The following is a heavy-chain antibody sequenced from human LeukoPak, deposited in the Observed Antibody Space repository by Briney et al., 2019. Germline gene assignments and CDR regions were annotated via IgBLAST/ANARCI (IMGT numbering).Heavy chain of an antibody. CDR2: ISRSGSTI. Sequence: GGSLRLSCAASGFTFSDFSINWVRQAPGKGLEWVSYISRSGSTIYYADSVKGRFTISRDNANNSLYLQMNSLRAEDTAVYYCARDVTYHGGDWFDPWGQGTLVTVSS. J-gene: IGHJ5*02. D-gene: IGHD4-23*01. CDR1: GFTFSDFS. V-gene: IGHV3-48*04. CDR3: ARDVTYHGGDWFDP.